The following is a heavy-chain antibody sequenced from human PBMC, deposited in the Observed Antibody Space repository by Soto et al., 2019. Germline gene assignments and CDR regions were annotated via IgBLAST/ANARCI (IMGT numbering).Heavy chain of an antibody. CDR1: GFTFSNYD. V-gene: IGHV3-13*01. Sequence: EVQLAESGGGLVQPGGSLRLSCAASGFTFSNYDMHWVRQVTGKGLEWVSGITTAGDTYYPGSVKGRFTISREKAKNSLYLQMNSLSARDTAVYYCARELHGGSYGMDVWGQGTTVTVSS. CDR3: ARELHGGSYGMDV. CDR2: ITTAGDT. J-gene: IGHJ6*02.